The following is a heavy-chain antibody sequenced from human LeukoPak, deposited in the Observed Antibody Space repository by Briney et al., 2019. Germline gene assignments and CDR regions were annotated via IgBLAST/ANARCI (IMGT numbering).Heavy chain of an antibody. CDR2: SYWDDHK. V-gene: IGHV2-5*02. CDR3: AHRLANSPYGDYFDY. Sequence: SGPTLVNPTQTLTLTCTFSGFSLSTSGVGVGWIRQPPGKALEGLALSYWDDHKRYSPPLKSRLTITKDTSKNQVVLTMTNMDPVDTATYYCAHRLANSPYGDYFDYWGQGTLVTVSS. CDR1: GFSLSTSGVG. D-gene: IGHD4-17*01. J-gene: IGHJ4*02.